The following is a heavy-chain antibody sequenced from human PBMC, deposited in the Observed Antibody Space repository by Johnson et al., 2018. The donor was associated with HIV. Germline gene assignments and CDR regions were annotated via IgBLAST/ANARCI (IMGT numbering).Heavy chain of an antibody. CDR3: AREIAAAGVDTFDI. CDR1: GFTFDDYA. V-gene: IGHV3-48*01. Sequence: VQLVESGGGVVQPGGSLRLSCAASGFTFDDYAMHWVRQAPGKGLEWVSYISSSGSTIYYADSVKGRFTISRANSKNTLYLQMNSLRAEDTAVYYCAREIAAAGVDTFDIWGQGTMVTVSS. J-gene: IGHJ3*02. CDR2: ISSSGSTI. D-gene: IGHD6-13*01.